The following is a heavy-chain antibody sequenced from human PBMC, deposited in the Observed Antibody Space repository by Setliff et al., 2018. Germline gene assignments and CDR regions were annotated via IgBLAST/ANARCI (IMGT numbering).Heavy chain of an antibody. CDR3: AREDGPNYYYYYMDI. Sequence: SETLSLTCTVSGGAISSGNYYWSWIRQPAGKGLEWIGHIQTSGTTNYNPALKSRVTISVDTSKNQFSLKLSAVTAADTAVYFCAREDGPNYYYYYMDIWGKGTTVTV. V-gene: IGHV4-61*09. CDR2: IQTSGTT. CDR1: GGAISSGNYY. D-gene: IGHD2-8*01. J-gene: IGHJ6*03.